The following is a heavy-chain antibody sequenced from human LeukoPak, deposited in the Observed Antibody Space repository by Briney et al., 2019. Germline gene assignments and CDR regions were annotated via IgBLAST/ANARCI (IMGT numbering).Heavy chain of an antibody. CDR1: GFTVSSNS. D-gene: IGHD5-24*01. V-gene: IGHV3-53*01. CDR3: ARGSGYNFGYYFYYMDV. Sequence: GGSLRLSCTVSGFTVSSNSMSWVRQAPGKGLEWVSFIYSGVGPHYSDSVKGRFTISRDDSKNTLYLQMNSLRAEDTAVYYCARGSGYNFGYYFYYMDVWGKGTTVTISS. J-gene: IGHJ6*03. CDR2: IYSGVGP.